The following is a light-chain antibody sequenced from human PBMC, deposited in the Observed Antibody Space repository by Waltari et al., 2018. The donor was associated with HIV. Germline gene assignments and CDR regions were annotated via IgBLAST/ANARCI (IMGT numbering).Light chain of an antibody. Sequence: QSVLTQPPSVSAAPGQKVTISCSGSTSNIGNKYVSWYRQLPGTAPKLLIYDNSKRPSGIPDLFSGSKSGTSATLDITGLQSGDEANYYCEAWDSSLRAVLFGGGTKVTV. V-gene: IGLV1-51*01. CDR3: EAWDSSLRAVL. CDR1: TSNIGNKY. CDR2: DNS. J-gene: IGLJ2*01.